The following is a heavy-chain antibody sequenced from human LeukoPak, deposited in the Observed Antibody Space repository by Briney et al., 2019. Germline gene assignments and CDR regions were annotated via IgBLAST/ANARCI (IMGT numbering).Heavy chain of an antibody. J-gene: IGHJ4*02. CDR1: GYTFTGYF. CDR2: INPNSGDA. D-gene: IGHD2-15*01. CDR3: ARSWRFCSGDSCYPIDY. V-gene: IGHV1-2*02. Sequence: GASVKVSCKASGYTFTGYFMHWVRQAPGQGLEWMGWINPNSGDANYAQKFQGRVTMTRDTSISTAYMELSRLRSDDTAVYYCARSWRFCSGDSCYPIDYWGQGTLVTVSS.